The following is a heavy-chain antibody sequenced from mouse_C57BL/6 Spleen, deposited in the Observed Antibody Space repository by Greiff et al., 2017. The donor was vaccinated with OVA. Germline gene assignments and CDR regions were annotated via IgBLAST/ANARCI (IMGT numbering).Heavy chain of an antibody. Sequence: QVQLQQPGAELVKPGASVKLSCKASGYTFTSYWMHWVKQRPGQGLEWIGNINPSNGGTNYNEKFKSKATLTVDKSSSTAYMQLSSLTSEDSAVYYCARGGYDGAWFAYWGQGTLVTVSA. V-gene: IGHV1-53*01. CDR3: ARGGYDGAWFAY. CDR2: INPSNGGT. J-gene: IGHJ3*01. CDR1: GYTFTSYW. D-gene: IGHD2-2*01.